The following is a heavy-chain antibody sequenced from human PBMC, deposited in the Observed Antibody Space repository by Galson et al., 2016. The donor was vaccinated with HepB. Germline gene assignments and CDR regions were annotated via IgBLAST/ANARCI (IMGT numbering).Heavy chain of an antibody. Sequence: TLSLTCTVSGDSISSGSYYWSWIRQHPEKGLEWIGHIFYSGSTYYNPSLKSRVTISVDTSKNQFSLKLSSVTAADTAVYYCARYFDWFSFDYWGQGTLVTVSS. CDR1: GDSISSGSYY. V-gene: IGHV4-31*03. D-gene: IGHD3-9*01. J-gene: IGHJ4*02. CDR2: IFYSGST. CDR3: ARYFDWFSFDY.